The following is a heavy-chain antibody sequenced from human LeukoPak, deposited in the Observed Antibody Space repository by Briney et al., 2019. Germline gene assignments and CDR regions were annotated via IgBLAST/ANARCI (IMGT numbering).Heavy chain of an antibody. J-gene: IGHJ4*02. CDR3: ARGTYYDFWSGYYTGTLLDY. CDR1: GGSISSSSYY. CDR2: IYYSGST. Sequence: SETLSLTCTVSGGSISSSSYYWGWIRQPPGKGLEWIGSIYYSGSTYYNPSLKSRVTISVDTSKNQFSLKLSSVTAADTAVYYCARGTYYDFWSGYYTGTLLDYWGQGTLVTVSS. V-gene: IGHV4-39*01. D-gene: IGHD3-3*01.